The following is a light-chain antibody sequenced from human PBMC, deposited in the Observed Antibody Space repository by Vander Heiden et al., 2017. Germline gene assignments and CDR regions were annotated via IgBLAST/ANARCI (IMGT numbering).Light chain of an antibody. V-gene: IGKV2-28*01. CDR2: LGS. CDR3: MQAIQTVYT. Sequence: IVVAQSPLSLPVAPGQPASISCRSSQDLLHHHRYNYLDWYLQKPGQSPQLLIYLGSNRASGVPYRFSGSGSGTDFTLRHSRVEAEDVGVYYCMQAIQTVYTFGQGTKLEIK. CDR1: QDLLHHHRYNY. J-gene: IGKJ2*01.